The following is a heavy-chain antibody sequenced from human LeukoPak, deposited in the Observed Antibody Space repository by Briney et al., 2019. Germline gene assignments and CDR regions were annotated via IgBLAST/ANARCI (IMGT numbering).Heavy chain of an antibody. D-gene: IGHD3-22*01. V-gene: IGHV1-8*03. CDR2: MNPNSGNT. Sequence: ASVKVSCKASGYTFTSYDINWVRRATGQGLEWMGWMNPNSGNTGYAQKFQGRVTITRNTSISTAYMELSSLRSEDTAVYYCARSYYDSSGYYFDAFDIWGQGTMVTVSS. J-gene: IGHJ3*02. CDR3: ARSYYDSSGYYFDAFDI. CDR1: GYTFTSYD.